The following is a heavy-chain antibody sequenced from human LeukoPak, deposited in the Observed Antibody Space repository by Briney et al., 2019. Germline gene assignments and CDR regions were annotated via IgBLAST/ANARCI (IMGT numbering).Heavy chain of an antibody. CDR3: ARDSDITMVRGVIDY. V-gene: IGHV3-74*01. CDR2: INSDGSST. Sequence: GGSLRLSCVASGFTLSSYWMHWVRQAPGKGLVWVSRINSDGSSTSYADSVKGRFTISRDNAKNTLYLQMNSLRAVDTAVYYCARDSDITMVRGVIDYWGQGTLVTVSS. CDR1: GFTLSSYW. D-gene: IGHD3-10*01. J-gene: IGHJ4*02.